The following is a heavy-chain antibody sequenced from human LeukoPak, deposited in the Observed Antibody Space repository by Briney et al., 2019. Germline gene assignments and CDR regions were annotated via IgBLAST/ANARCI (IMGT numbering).Heavy chain of an antibody. Sequence: PSETLSLTCTVSGASFNTYYWSWIRQPPGKGLEWIGYIYYSGSTTYNPSLKSRVTMSVDTSKNQFSLKLSSVTAADTAVYYCARRASYTSSFFDSWGQGTLVTVSS. CDR3: ARRASYTSSFFDS. D-gene: IGHD6-6*01. CDR1: GASFNTYY. V-gene: IGHV4-59*08. J-gene: IGHJ4*02. CDR2: IYYSGST.